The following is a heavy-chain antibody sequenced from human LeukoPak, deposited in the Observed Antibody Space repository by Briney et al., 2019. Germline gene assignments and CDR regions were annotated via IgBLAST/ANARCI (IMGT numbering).Heavy chain of an antibody. V-gene: IGHV4-4*07. CDR2: IYTGGST. CDR3: AREGYSYGYGLDYYYMDV. CDR1: GGSTSSYY. D-gene: IGHD5-18*01. J-gene: IGHJ6*03. Sequence: ASETLSLTCTVSGGSTSSYYWSWIRQPAGKGLEWIGRIYTGGSTNYNPSLKSRVTMSVDTSKNQFSLKLNSVTAADTAVYFCAREGYSYGYGLDYYYMDVWGKGTTVTVSS.